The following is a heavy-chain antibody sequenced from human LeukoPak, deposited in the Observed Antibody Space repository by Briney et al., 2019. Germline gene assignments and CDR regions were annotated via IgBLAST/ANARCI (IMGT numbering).Heavy chain of an antibody. J-gene: IGHJ3*02. CDR3: AKEETSCSSTSCYMGDDAFDI. Sequence: PGGSLRLSCAASGFTFDDYAMHWVRQAPGKGLEWVSGISWNSGSIGYADSVKGRFTISRDNAKNSLYLQMNSLRAEDMALYYCAKEETSCSSTSCYMGDDAFDIWGQGTMVTVSS. D-gene: IGHD2-2*02. CDR2: ISWNSGSI. CDR1: GFTFDDYA. V-gene: IGHV3-9*03.